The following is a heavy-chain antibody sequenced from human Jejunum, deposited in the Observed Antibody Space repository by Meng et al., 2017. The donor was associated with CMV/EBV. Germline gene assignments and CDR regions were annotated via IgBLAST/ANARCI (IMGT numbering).Heavy chain of an antibody. V-gene: IGHV4-4*07. D-gene: IGHD3-16*01. CDR3: AKGYGNSFEY. CDR2: IITSGST. J-gene: IGHJ4*02. CDR1: GGSFTTYY. Sequence: QWLLQGAGPGVVKPSESLFLAGTVSGGSFTTYYWSWIRQRAGKGLEWIGRIITSGSTNYNPSLRSRVIMSVDTSKNQFFLKLRSVTAADTAVYFCAKGYGNSFEYWGQGSLVTVSS.